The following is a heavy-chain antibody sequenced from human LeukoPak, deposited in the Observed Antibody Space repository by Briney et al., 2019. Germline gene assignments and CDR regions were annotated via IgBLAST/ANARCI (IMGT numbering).Heavy chain of an antibody. J-gene: IGHJ3*02. D-gene: IGHD3-16*01. CDR1: GGSVSSGDYY. V-gene: IGHV4-61*08. CDR2: IYYSGNT. Sequence: PSETLSLTCTVSGGSVSSGDYYWSWIRQPPGKGLEWVGYIYYSGNTNYNPSLKGRVTISVDTSKNQFSLKVSSVTAADTAVYYCARDSYGPRGDAFDIWGQGTMVTVSS. CDR3: ARDSYGPRGDAFDI.